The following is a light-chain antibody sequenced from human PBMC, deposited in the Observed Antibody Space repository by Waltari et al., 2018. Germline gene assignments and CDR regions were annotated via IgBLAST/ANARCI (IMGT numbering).Light chain of an antibody. V-gene: IGLV2-23*02. J-gene: IGLJ2*01. CDR3: CSFAGRGFSVI. Sequence: QSALTQPASVSGSPGQSITISCTGTSGDVGRYNLVSWYQQHPGEVTKIIIYDVTQWPSWVSDRFSGSKSGHTASLTISGLQAEDEAEYYCCSFAGRGFSVIFGGGTKLTVL. CDR1: SGDVGRYNL. CDR2: DVT.